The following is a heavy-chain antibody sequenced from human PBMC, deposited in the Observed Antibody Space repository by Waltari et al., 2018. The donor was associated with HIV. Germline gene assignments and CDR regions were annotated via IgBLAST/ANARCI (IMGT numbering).Heavy chain of an antibody. J-gene: IGHJ1*01. V-gene: IGHV4-34*01. D-gene: IGHD6-19*01. CDR2: ISHGGTP. CDR1: GGSLNSFH. CDR3: ARGLLAVAGTDECFHH. Sequence: QVQLQQWGGGLRKHSETLSLTCAVFGGSLNSFHWRWIPQSPGRGLEWIGYISHGGTPSYNPSLKNRVAMPMDTSKSQCSLNLQSLTPADTAVYYCARGLLAVAGTDECFHHWGPGALVTVSS.